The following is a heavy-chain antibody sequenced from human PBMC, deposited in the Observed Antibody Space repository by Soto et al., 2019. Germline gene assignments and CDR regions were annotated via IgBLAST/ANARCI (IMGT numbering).Heavy chain of an antibody. D-gene: IGHD3-9*01. CDR3: AKDGDYDILTGYFYYYYMDV. J-gene: IGHJ6*03. V-gene: IGHV3-23*01. CDR2: ISGSGGST. Sequence: GGPLRLSCAASGFTFSSYAMSWVRQAPGKGLEWVSAISGSGGSTYYADAVKGRFTISRDNSKNTLYLQMNSLRAEDTAVYYCAKDGDYDILTGYFYYYYMDVSGKGTTVTVSS. CDR1: GFTFSSYA.